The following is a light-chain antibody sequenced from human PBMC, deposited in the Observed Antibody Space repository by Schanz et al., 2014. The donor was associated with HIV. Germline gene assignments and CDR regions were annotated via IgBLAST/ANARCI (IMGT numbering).Light chain of an antibody. CDR1: QGISNS. Sequence: DIQLTQSPSFLSASVGDRVTITCRASQGISNSLAWYQQRPGKAPRVLIYAASTLQRGVPSRFSGSGSGTEFTLTISSLQPEDFATYYCQQYNSYSRTFGQGTKVEIK. V-gene: IGKV1-9*01. CDR2: AAS. J-gene: IGKJ1*01. CDR3: QQYNSYSRT.